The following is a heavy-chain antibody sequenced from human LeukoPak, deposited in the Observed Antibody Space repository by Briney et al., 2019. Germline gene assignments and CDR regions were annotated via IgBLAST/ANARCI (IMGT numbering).Heavy chain of an antibody. J-gene: IGHJ5*02. CDR3: ARTVGRGLATYIVVVSWWFDP. CDR1: GGSFIGYY. V-gene: IGHV4-34*01. D-gene: IGHD3-22*01. CDR2: INHFGST. Sequence: PSETLSLTCAVYGGSFIGYYWSWIRQPPGKGLEWIGEINHFGSTNYNPSLKSRVTISIDTSKNQFSLKLSSVTAADTAVYYCARTVGRGLATYIVVVSWWFDPWGQGTLVTVSS.